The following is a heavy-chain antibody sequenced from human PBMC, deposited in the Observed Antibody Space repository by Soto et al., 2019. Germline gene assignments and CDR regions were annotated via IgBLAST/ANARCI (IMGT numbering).Heavy chain of an antibody. Sequence: QVQLQESGPGLVKPSQTLSLTCTVSGGSISSGGYYWSWIRQHPGKGLEWIGYIYYSGSTYYNPSLKSRVTISVDTSKNKCYLKLSSVTAADTAVYYCARGRNYYYGMDVWGQGTTVTISS. CDR3: ARGRNYYYGMDV. J-gene: IGHJ6*02. CDR2: IYYSGST. V-gene: IGHV4-31*03. CDR1: GGSISSGGYY.